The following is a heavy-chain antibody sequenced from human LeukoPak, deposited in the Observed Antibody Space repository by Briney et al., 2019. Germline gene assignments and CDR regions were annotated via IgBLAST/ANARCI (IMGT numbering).Heavy chain of an antibody. Sequence: SGPTLVNPTQTPTLTCTFSGFSLSTSGMRVSWIRQPPGKALEWLARIDWDDDKFYSTSLKTRLTISKDTSKNQVVLTMTTMDHVATATYYCARIGVAGTTRDYWGQGPLVPVSS. V-gene: IGHV2-70*04. J-gene: IGHJ4*02. CDR3: ARIGVAGTTRDY. D-gene: IGHD6-19*01. CDR2: IDWDDDK. CDR1: GFSLSTSGMR.